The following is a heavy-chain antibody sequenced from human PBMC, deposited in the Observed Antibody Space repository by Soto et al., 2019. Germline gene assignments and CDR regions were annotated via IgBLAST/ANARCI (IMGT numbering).Heavy chain of an antibody. Sequence: ASVKVSCKASGYTFTSYYMHWVRQAPGQGLEWMGIINPSGGSTSYAQKFQGRVTMTRDTSTSTVYMELSSLRSEDTAVYYCARAWSIAVAKPYFDYWGQGTLVTVSS. CDR1: GYTFTSYY. V-gene: IGHV1-46*01. CDR3: ARAWSIAVAKPYFDY. J-gene: IGHJ4*02. D-gene: IGHD6-19*01. CDR2: INPSGGST.